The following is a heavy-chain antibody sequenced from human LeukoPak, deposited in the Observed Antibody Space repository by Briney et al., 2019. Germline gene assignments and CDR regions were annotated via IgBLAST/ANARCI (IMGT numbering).Heavy chain of an antibody. D-gene: IGHD1-7*01. CDR2: IIPIFGTA. J-gene: IGHJ3*02. CDR3: ARDKLELQFGAFDI. V-gene: IGHV1-69*01. Sequence: SVKVSCKASGGTFSSYAISWVRQAPGQGLEWMGGIIPIFGTANYAQKFQGRVTITADESTSTAYMELSSLRSEDTAVYYCARDKLELQFGAFDIWGQGTMVTVSS. CDR1: GGTFSSYA.